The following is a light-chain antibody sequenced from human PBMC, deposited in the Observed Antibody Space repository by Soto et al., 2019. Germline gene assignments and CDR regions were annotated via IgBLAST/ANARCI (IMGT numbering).Light chain of an antibody. CDR2: GAS. V-gene: IGKV3-20*01. Sequence: EIVLTQSPGTLSLSPGERATLSCRASQSVSSSYLAWYQQKTGQAPRLLIYGASSRATGIPDRFSGSGSGTDFTLTISRLEPEDFAVYYCQQYETFGQGTKVEIK. CDR1: QSVSSSY. CDR3: QQYET. J-gene: IGKJ1*01.